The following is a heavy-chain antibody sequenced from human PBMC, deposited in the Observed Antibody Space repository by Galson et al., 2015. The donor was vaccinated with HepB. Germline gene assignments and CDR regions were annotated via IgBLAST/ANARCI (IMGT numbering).Heavy chain of an antibody. V-gene: IGHV3-74*01. Sequence: SLRLSCAASGFTFSNYWMHWVRQAPGEGLVWVSRVNSDGSITTYADFVKGRFTISRDNVKNTLYVQMNSLTAEDTAVYYCARGDYDDHDAFDIWGQGTMVTVSS. D-gene: IGHD4-17*01. J-gene: IGHJ3*02. CDR2: VNSDGSIT. CDR1: GFTFSNYW. CDR3: ARGDYDDHDAFDI.